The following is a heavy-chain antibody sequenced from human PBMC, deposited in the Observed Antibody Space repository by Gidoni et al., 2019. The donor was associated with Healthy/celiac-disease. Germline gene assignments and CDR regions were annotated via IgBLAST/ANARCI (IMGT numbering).Heavy chain of an antibody. V-gene: IGHV3-21*01. Sequence: EVQLVESGGGLVKPGGSLRLSCAASGFTFSSYSMNWVRQAPGKGLEWVSSISSSSSYIYYADSVKGRFTISRDNAKNSLYLQMNSLRAEDTAVYYCARDGEMEGSGSYYSNFDYWGQGTLVTVSS. CDR2: ISSSSSYI. D-gene: IGHD1-26*01. J-gene: IGHJ4*02. CDR3: ARDGEMEGSGSYYSNFDY. CDR1: GFTFSSYS.